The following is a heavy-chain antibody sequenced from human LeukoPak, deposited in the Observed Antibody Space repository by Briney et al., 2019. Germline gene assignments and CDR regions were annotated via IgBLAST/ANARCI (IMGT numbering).Heavy chain of an antibody. CDR3: ARGVTSPYYYDSSGYPAFDY. CDR2: ISGSGVMT. CDR1: GFTFSDYA. D-gene: IGHD3-22*01. Sequence: GGSLRLSCATSGFTFSDYAMTWVRQAPGKGLEWVATISGSGVMTYYADSVKGRFTVSGDNSKNTVYLQMNSLRAEDTAVYYCARGVTSPYYYDSSGYPAFDYWGQGTLVTVSS. J-gene: IGHJ4*02. V-gene: IGHV3-23*01.